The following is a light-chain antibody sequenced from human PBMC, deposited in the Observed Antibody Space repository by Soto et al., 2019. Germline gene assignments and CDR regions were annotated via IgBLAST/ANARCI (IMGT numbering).Light chain of an antibody. CDR1: QSVSSY. V-gene: IGKV3-11*01. J-gene: IGKJ5*01. CDR2: DAS. CDR3: QQRSNWPIT. Sequence: EIVRTQSPATLSVSPGERATLSCRASQSVSSYLAWYQQKPGQAPRLLIYDASNRATGIPARFSGSGSGTDFTLTISSLEPEDFAVYYCQQRSNWPITFGQGTRLEIK.